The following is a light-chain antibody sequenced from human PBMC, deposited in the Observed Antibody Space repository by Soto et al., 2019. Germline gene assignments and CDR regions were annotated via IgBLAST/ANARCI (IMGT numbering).Light chain of an antibody. V-gene: IGKV1-5*01. J-gene: IGKJ5*01. Sequence: DIQMTQSPSTLSASVGDRVTITRRASQSISSWLAWYQQKPGKAPKLLIYHASSLGSGVPSRFSGRGSGTDFSLTVNSLQPEDFATYYCHQFNNYPHTFGQGTRLEI. CDR3: HQFNNYPHT. CDR2: HAS. CDR1: QSISSW.